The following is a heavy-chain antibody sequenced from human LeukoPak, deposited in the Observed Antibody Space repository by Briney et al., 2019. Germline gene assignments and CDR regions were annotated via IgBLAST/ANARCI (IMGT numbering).Heavy chain of an antibody. CDR2: INHSGST. D-gene: IGHD3-10*01. CDR1: GGSFSGYY. Sequence: TASETLSLTCAVYGGSFSGYYWSWIRQPPGKGLEWIGEINHSGSTNYNPSLKSRVTISVDTSKNQFSLKLSSVTAADTAVYYCARRGNPVFRVVRGVIFDPWGQGTLVTVSS. V-gene: IGHV4-34*01. CDR3: ARRGNPVFRVVRGVIFDP. J-gene: IGHJ5*02.